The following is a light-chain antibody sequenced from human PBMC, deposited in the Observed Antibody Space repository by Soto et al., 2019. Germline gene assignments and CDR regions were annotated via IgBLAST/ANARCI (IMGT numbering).Light chain of an antibody. CDR3: RSYTSSSTLV. J-gene: IGLJ2*01. Sequence: QSALTQPASVSGSPGQSITISCTGTSSDVGGYNYVSWYQQHPGKAPKLMMYDVSNRPSRVSNRFSGSKSVNTASLTISGLQAEDEADYYCRSYTSSSTLVFGGGTQLTVL. CDR1: SSDVGGYNY. CDR2: DVS. V-gene: IGLV2-14*01.